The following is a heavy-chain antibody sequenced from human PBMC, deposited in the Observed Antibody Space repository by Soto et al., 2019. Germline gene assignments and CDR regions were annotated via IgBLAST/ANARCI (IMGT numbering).Heavy chain of an antibody. Sequence: TSETLSLTCTVSGGSISSGDYYWSWIRQPPGKGLEWIGYIYYSGSTYYNPSLKSRVTISVDTSKNQFSLKLSSVTAADTAVYYCARSTWIQLWFDVWGQGTLVTVSS. CDR2: IYYSGST. V-gene: IGHV4-30-4*01. CDR3: ARSTWIQLWFDV. D-gene: IGHD5-18*01. J-gene: IGHJ5*02. CDR1: GGSISSGDYY.